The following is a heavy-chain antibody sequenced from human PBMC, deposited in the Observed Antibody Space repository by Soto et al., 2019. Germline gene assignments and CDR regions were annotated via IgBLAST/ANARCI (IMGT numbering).Heavy chain of an antibody. CDR3: AREVGHMDV. Sequence: QVQLVQSGAEVKKPGASVKVSCKASGYTFTTYGVNWVRQAPGQGLEWMGWISPYNVDTIYAQKLQGRVTMTTDTSTRTPSIELRSVRSDDTAVYYCAREVGHMDVWGQGTTVTVSS. CDR1: GYTFTTYG. V-gene: IGHV1-18*04. CDR2: ISPYNVDT. J-gene: IGHJ6*02. D-gene: IGHD2-2*01.